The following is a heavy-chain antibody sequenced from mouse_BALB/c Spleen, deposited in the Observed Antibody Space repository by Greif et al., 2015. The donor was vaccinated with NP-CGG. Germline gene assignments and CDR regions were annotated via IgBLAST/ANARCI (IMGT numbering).Heavy chain of an antibody. J-gene: IGHJ3*01. CDR1: GFTFSDYY. CDR3: ARDREVRRREAWFAY. D-gene: IGHD2-14*01. CDR2: ISDGGSYT. Sequence: EVKVVESGGGLVKPGGSLKLSCAASGFTFSDYYMYWVRQTPEKRLEWVATISDGGSYTYYPDSVKGRFTISRDNAKNNLYLQMSSLKSEDTAMYYCARDREVRRREAWFAYWGQGTLVTVSA. V-gene: IGHV5-4*02.